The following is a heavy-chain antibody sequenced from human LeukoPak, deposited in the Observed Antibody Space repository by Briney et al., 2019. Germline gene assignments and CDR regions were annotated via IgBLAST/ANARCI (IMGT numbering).Heavy chain of an antibody. CDR3: ARLVPERFFQLNPEGYYDY. Sequence: SETLSLTCAISDEPFSGYYWGWIRQPPGKGLELIGEINRNGNTDYNPSLKSRVSMSIGASKNQLSLNLISVTAADTAVYYCARLVPERFFQLNPEGYYDYWGQGTLVTVSS. CDR1: DEPFSGYY. D-gene: IGHD3-3*01. V-gene: IGHV4-34*01. CDR2: INRNGNT. J-gene: IGHJ4*02.